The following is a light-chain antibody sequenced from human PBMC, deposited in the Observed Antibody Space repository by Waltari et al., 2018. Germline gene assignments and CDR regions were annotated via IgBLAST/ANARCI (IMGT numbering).Light chain of an antibody. CDR2: DAS. CDR3: QMYVRLPVT. J-gene: IGKJ1*01. V-gene: IGKV3-20*01. Sequence: EIVLKQPPGTLAFSPAERATLSCRSSQSVGRALAWYQKKPGQAPRLLIYDASSRATVISDKFSGSGSGTDFSLTISRVEPEDFAVYFCQMYVRLPVTFGQGTKVEVK. CDR1: QSVGRA.